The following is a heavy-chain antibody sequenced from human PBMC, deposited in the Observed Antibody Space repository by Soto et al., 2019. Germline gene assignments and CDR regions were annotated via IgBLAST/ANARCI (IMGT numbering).Heavy chain of an antibody. CDR2: IVVGSGNT. Sequence: SVKVSCKASGFTFTSSAVQWVRQARGQRLEWIGWIVVGSGNTNYAQKFQERVTITRDMSTSTAYMELSSLRSEDTAVYYCAAGYSSGYYYIDYWGQGTQVTAPQ. J-gene: IGHJ4*02. CDR1: GFTFTSSA. D-gene: IGHD3-22*01. V-gene: IGHV1-58*01. CDR3: AAGYSSGYYYIDY.